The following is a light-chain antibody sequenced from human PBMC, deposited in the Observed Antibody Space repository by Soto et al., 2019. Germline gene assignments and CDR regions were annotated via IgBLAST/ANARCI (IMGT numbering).Light chain of an antibody. CDR3: QQSYSTPRWT. CDR2: AAS. CDR1: QSISSY. V-gene: IGKV1-39*01. J-gene: IGKJ1*01. Sequence: DIHITQSPSSLSASVGGRFTITCRSSQSISSYLNWYQQKPGKAPKLLIYAASSLQSGVPSRFSGSGSGTDFTLTISSLQPEDFATYYCQQSYSTPRWTFGQGTKVDI.